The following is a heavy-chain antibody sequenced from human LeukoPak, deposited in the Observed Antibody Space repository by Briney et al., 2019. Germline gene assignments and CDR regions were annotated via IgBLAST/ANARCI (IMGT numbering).Heavy chain of an antibody. D-gene: IGHD3-10*01. J-gene: IGHJ4*02. V-gene: IGHV4-61*08. Sequence: PSETLSLTCTVSGGSISSGGYYWSWIRQHPGKGLEWIGYIYYSGSTNYNPSLKSRVTISIDTSKNQFSLELSSVSAADTAVYYCAKTDLPYYYGSGTTWGQGTLVTVSS. CDR3: AKTDLPYYYGSGTT. CDR2: IYYSGST. CDR1: GGSISSGGYY.